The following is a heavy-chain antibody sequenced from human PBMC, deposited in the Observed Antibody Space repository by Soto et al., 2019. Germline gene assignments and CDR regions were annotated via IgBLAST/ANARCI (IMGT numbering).Heavy chain of an antibody. CDR2: TFGAGTT. J-gene: IGHJ4*02. D-gene: IGHD5-12*01. CDR3: TRDRGYASDY. CDR1: GFTFTTYY. Sequence: EVQLVESGGGLVQPGGSLTLSCAASGFTFTTYYMNWVRQAPGKGLEWISITFGAGTTYYADSVKGRFTISRDNSKNTLFLQMDSLSAADTAAYYCTRDRGYASDYWGQGTLVTVSS. V-gene: IGHV3-66*01.